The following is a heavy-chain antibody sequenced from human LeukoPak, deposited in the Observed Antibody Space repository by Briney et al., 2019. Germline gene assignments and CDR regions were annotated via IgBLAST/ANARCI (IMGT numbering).Heavy chain of an antibody. D-gene: IGHD3-16*01. CDR1: GGSISSSSYY. V-gene: IGHV4-61*02. CDR2: IYASGST. CDR3: ARGIYEPYYYYMDV. J-gene: IGHJ6*03. Sequence: SETLSLTCTVSGGSISSSSYYWSWVRQPAGKELEWIGRIYASGSTNYNPSLKSRVTISIDRSKNQLSLKLTSVTAADTAVYYCARGIYEPYYYYMDVWGKGTTVTVSS.